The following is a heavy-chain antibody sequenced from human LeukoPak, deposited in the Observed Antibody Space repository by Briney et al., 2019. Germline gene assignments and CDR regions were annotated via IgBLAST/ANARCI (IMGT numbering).Heavy chain of an antibody. D-gene: IGHD6-13*01. Sequence: SETLSLTCAVYGGSFSGYYWSWIRQPPGKGLEWIGEINHSGGTNYNPSLKSRVTISVDTSKNQFSLKLSSVTAADTAVYYCARGHSSPPDWFDPWGQGTLVTVSS. CDR1: GGSFSGYY. CDR2: INHSGGT. J-gene: IGHJ5*02. CDR3: ARGHSSPPDWFDP. V-gene: IGHV4-34*01.